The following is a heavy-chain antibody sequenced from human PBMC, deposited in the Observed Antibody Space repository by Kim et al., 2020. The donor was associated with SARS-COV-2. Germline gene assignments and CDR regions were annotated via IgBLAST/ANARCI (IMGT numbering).Heavy chain of an antibody. J-gene: IGHJ4*02. D-gene: IGHD4-17*01. Sequence: STNYTPSHKSRVHISVDTSKNKYSRKLRSVTAADTAVDYCARAYYGDLDYWGQGTLVTVSS. CDR3: ARAYYGDLDY. CDR2: ST. V-gene: IGHV4-59*01.